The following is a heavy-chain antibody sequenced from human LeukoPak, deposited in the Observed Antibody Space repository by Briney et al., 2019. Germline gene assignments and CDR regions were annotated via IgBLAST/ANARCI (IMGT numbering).Heavy chain of an antibody. Sequence: GGSLRLSCAASGFTFSSYGMHWVRQAPGKGLEWVAVISCDGSNKYYADSVKGRFTISRDNSKNTLYLRMNSLRAEDTAVYYCAKPDSSSWYGNVDYWGQGTLVTVSS. V-gene: IGHV3-30*18. J-gene: IGHJ4*02. D-gene: IGHD6-13*01. CDR2: ISCDGSNK. CDR3: AKPDSSSWYGNVDY. CDR1: GFTFSSYG.